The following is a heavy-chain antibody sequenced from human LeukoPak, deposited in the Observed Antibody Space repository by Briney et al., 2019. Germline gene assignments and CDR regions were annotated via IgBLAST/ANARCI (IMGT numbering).Heavy chain of an antibody. CDR1: GFTFSNYW. J-gene: IGHJ4*02. Sequence: LSGGSLRLSCEAFGFTFSNYWMHWVRQAPGKGLVWVSRINSDGGSTTYADSVKGRFTIPRDNAKNTLYLQMNSLRAEDTAVYYCARDLGTGMATADYWGQGTLVTVSS. D-gene: IGHD5-18*01. V-gene: IGHV3-74*01. CDR3: ARDLGTGMATADY. CDR2: INSDGGST.